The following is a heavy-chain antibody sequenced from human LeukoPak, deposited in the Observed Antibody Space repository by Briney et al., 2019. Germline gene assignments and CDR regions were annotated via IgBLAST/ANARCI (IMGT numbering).Heavy chain of an antibody. J-gene: IGHJ4*02. Sequence: SETLSLTCTVSGGSVSSGSYYWSWMRQPPGKGLEWIGCIYYSGSTNYNPSLKSRVTISVDTSKNQFSLKLSSVTAADTAVYYCARAVVTAIFDYWGQGTLVTVSS. D-gene: IGHD2-2*01. CDR3: ARAVVTAIFDY. CDR1: GGSVSSGSYY. V-gene: IGHV4-61*01. CDR2: IYYSGST.